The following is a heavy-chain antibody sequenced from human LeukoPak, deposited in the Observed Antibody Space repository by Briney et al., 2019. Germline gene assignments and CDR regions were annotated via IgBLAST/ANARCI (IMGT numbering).Heavy chain of an antibody. CDR1: GFTFSSYA. V-gene: IGHV3-23*01. D-gene: IGHD3-10*01. CDR2: ISGSGGST. J-gene: IGHJ6*03. CDR3: ARFGREYGSELYYYYMDV. Sequence: GGSLRLSCAASGFTFSSYAMSWVRQAPGKGLEWVSAISGSGGSTYYADSVKGRFTISRDNSKNTLYLQMNSLRAEDTAVYYCARFGREYGSELYYYYMDVWGKGTTVTVSS.